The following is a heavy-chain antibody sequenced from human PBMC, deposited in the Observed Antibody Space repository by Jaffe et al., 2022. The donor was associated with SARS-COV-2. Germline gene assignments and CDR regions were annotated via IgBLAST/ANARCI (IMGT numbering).Heavy chain of an antibody. D-gene: IGHD3-10*01. CDR2: ISYDGSNK. CDR3: AKDYYGDY. CDR1: GFTFSSYG. J-gene: IGHJ4*02. Sequence: QVQLVESGGGVVQPGRSLRLSCAASGFTFSSYGMHWVRQAPGKGLEWVAVISYDGSNKYYADSVKGRFTISRDNSKNTLYLQMNSLRAEDTAVYYCAKDYYGDYWGQGTLVTVSS. V-gene: IGHV3-30*18.